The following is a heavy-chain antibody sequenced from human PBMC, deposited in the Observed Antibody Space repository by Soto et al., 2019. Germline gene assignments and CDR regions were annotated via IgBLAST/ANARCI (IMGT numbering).Heavy chain of an antibody. CDR2: INPNSGGT. CDR1: GYTFTGYY. V-gene: IGHV1-2*04. J-gene: IGHJ6*02. CDR3: ARDLVAARRSTLRGFYVIDF. D-gene: IGHD6-6*01. Sequence: SEKVSCKTAGYTFTGYYMHWVRQAPGQGLEWMGWINPNSGGTSYAQKFQGWVTMTRDTSISTAYMELSRLRSDDTAVYYCARDLVAARRSTLRGFYVIDFWGQGSTVIGSS.